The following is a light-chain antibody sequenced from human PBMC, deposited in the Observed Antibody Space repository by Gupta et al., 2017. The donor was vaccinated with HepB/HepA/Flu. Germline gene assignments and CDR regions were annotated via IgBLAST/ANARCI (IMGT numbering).Light chain of an antibody. CDR3: RQDGRSSWT. J-gene: IGKJ1*01. CDR1: QSVSSSY. Sequence: EIVLTQTPGTLSLPPGEGATLSCRAGQSVSSSYLAWYRQKPGQAPRLLIYGASRRATGIPDRFSGSGSGTDFTLTISRLEPEDVGVYYCRQDGRSSWTFGHGTKVDIK. CDR2: GAS. V-gene: IGKV3-20*01.